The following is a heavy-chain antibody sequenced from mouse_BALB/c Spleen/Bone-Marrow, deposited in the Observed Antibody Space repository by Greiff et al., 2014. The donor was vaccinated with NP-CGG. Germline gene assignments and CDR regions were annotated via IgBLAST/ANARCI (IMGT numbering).Heavy chain of an antibody. CDR2: IDPSDSYI. J-gene: IGHJ2*01. CDR3: ARWGYLDY. CDR1: GYTFTRFY. V-gene: IGHV1-69*02. Sequence: QVQLLQSGAEFAKPGASVRLSCKASGYTFTRFYIHWVKQRPGQDLEWIGEIDPSDSYINYNQKFKGKATLTVNKSSSTAYMQLSSLTSEDSALYYCARWGYLDYWGQGTTLTVSS. D-gene: IGHD3-1*01.